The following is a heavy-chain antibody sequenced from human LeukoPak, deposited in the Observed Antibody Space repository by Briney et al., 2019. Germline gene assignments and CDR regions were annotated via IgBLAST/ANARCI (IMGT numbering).Heavy chain of an antibody. CDR2: ISGSGGST. CDR3: AKNGGARSHYYYHMNV. CDR1: GFTFSSYA. J-gene: IGHJ6*03. V-gene: IGHV3-23*01. Sequence: PGGSLRLSCAASGFTFSSYAMSWVRQAPGKGLEWVSAISGSGGSTYYADSVKGRFTISRDNSKNTLYLQLNSLRVEDTAVYYCAKNGGARSHYYYHMNVWGKGTTVTVSS. D-gene: IGHD1-26*01.